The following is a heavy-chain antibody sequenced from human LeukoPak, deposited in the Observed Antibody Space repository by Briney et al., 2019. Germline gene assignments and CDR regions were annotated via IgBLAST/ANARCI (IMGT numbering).Heavy chain of an antibody. V-gene: IGHV3-30*04. CDR2: ISYDGSNK. CDR1: GFTFSSYA. J-gene: IGHJ4*02. CDR3: ARDVGIAARPGPPSFLFDY. D-gene: IGHD6-6*01. Sequence: GGSLRLSCAASGFTFSSYAMHWVRQAPGKGLEWVAVISYDGSNKYYADSVKGRFTISRDNSKNTLYLQMNSLRAEDTAVYYCARDVGIAARPGPPSFLFDYWGQGTLVTVSS.